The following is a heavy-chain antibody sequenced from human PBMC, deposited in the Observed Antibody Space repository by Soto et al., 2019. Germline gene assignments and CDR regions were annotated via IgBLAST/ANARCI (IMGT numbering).Heavy chain of an antibody. CDR2: ISYDGSEK. CDR1: GFTFNTYG. V-gene: IGHV3-30*18. CDR3: AKSPNFYCSSPNCYKYYFDH. Sequence: PGGSLRLSCGASGFTFNTYGMHWVRQAPGKGLEWVAVISYDGSEKYYVDSVKGRFTTSKDNSKNTLYLQMNSLRPEDTAVYYCAKSPNFYCSSPNCYKYYFDHWGQGTRVTVSS. D-gene: IGHD2-2*02. J-gene: IGHJ4*02.